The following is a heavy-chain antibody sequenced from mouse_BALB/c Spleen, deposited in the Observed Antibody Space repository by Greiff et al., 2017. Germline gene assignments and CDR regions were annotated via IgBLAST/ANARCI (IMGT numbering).Heavy chain of an antibody. CDR2: ISSGGST. D-gene: IGHD3-1*01. J-gene: IGHJ2*01. CDR1: GFTFSSYA. CDR3: ARDSAGWFDY. V-gene: IGHV5-6-5*01. Sequence: DVKLVESGGGLVKPGGSLKLSCAASGFTFSSYAMSWVRQTPEKRLEWVASISSGGSTYYPDSVKGRFTISRDNARNILYLQMSSLRSEDTAMYYCARDSAGWFDYWGQGTTLTVSS.